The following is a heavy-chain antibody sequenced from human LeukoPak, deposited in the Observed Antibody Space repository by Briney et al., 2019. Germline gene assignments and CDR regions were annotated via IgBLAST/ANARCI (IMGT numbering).Heavy chain of an antibody. V-gene: IGHV3-33*03. CDR1: GFTFSSYG. D-gene: IGHD6-19*01. CDR2: IWYDGSNK. Sequence: GGSLRLSCAASGFTFSSYGMHWVRQAPGKGLEWVAVIWYDGSNKYYADSVKGRFTISRDNSKNSLYLQMNSLRTEDTALYYCAKDIYSIGIAVAGGGGMDVWGQGTTVTVSS. CDR3: AKDIYSIGIAVAGGGGMDV. J-gene: IGHJ6*02.